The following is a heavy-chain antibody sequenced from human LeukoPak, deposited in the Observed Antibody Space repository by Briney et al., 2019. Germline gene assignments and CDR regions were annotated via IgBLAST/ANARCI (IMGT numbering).Heavy chain of an antibody. V-gene: IGHV3-74*01. D-gene: IGHD6-19*01. CDR2: IKSDGSST. J-gene: IGHJ4*02. Sequence: GGSLRLSCAASGFTFSSYWMHWVRQAPGKGLVWVSRIKSDGSSTTYADSVKGRFTISRDNAKNTLYLQMNSLRAEDTAVYYCARSVAVAGTIDYWGQGTLVTVSS. CDR3: ARSVAVAGTIDY. CDR1: GFTFSSYW.